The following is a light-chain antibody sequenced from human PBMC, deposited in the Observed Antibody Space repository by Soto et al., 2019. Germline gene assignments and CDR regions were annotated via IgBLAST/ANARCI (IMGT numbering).Light chain of an antibody. V-gene: IGKV1-9*01. CDR3: QQLNSYPRT. CDR1: QGLNSY. J-gene: IGKJ1*01. Sequence: DIQLTQSPSVLSASVGDRVTITCRASQGLNSYLAWYQQKPGKVPKLLIYAASTLHSGVPSRFSGSGSGTEFTLTISSLQPEDFATYYCQQLNSYPRTFGQGTKVEIK. CDR2: AAS.